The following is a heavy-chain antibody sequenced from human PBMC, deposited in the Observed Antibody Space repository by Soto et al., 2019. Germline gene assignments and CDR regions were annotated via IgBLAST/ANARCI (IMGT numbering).Heavy chain of an antibody. CDR3: ARRPMYYDSSGLHSGIDY. D-gene: IGHD3-22*01. V-gene: IGHV5-10-1*01. Sequence: GESLKISCKGSGYSFTSYWISWVRQMPGKGLEWMGRIDTSDSYTNYSPSFQGHVTISADKSISTAYLQWSSLKASDTAMYYCARRPMYYDSSGLHSGIDYWGQGTLVTVSS. CDR2: IDTSDSYT. J-gene: IGHJ4*02. CDR1: GYSFTSYW.